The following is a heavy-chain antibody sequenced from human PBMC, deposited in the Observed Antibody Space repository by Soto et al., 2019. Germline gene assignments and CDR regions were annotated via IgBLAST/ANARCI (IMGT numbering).Heavy chain of an antibody. Sequence: QVQVAESGGGVVQPGRSLRLSWAASGFTFSRCGMQWVRQAPGKGLEWAAVISSDGSFRSYVDSVEGRFTISRDNSKNTLNVQMNSLKAEDTAVYYCAKRKYYGSGSYLDYWGQGILVTVSS. CDR3: AKRKYYGSGSYLDY. CDR2: ISSDGSFR. D-gene: IGHD3-10*01. J-gene: IGHJ4*02. V-gene: IGHV3-30*18. CDR1: GFTFSRCG.